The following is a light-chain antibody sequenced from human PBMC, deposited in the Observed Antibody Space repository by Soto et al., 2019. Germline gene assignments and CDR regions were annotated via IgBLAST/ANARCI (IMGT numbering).Light chain of an antibody. J-gene: IGLJ1*01. Sequence: QSVLTQPASVSGSPGQSITISCTGTSSVVGSYNLVSWYQQHPGKAPKLLIYDGSKRPSGVSNRFSESKSGNTASLTISGLQAEDEADYYCSSYVGNSAWVFGSGTKVTVL. CDR2: DGS. CDR3: SSYVGNSAWV. CDR1: SSVVGSYNL. V-gene: IGLV2-23*01.